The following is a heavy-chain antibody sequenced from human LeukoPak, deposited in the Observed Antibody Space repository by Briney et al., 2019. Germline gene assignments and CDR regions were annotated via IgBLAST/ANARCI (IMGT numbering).Heavy chain of an antibody. CDR2: ISSSGSTI. CDR3: ARDIRGYTDY. D-gene: IGHD5-18*01. CDR1: GFTFSSYE. J-gene: IGHJ4*02. Sequence: GGSLRLSCAASGFTFSSYEMNWVCQAPGKGLEWVSYISSSGSTIYYADSVKGRFTISRGNAKNSLYLQMNSLRAEDTTVYYCARDIRGYTDYWGQGTLVTVSS. V-gene: IGHV3-48*03.